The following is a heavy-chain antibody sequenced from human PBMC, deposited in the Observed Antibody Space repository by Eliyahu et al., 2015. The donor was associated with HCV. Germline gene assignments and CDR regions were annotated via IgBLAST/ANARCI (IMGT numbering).Heavy chain of an antibody. V-gene: IGHV1-46*04. J-gene: IGHJ5*02. D-gene: IGHD2-15*01. CDR1: AYVFSTYH. CDR2: LSPRGTST. Sequence: QVHLVQSGPEEKKPGASIKLSCKSSAYVFSTYHTYWVRQAPGQGLEWLGILSPRGTSTKYAQKLQGRVTLTSDTSAGTVYMEMTNLRSEDTAVYYCATSSLGQLILNSWGQGTQVIVS. CDR3: ATSSLGQLILNS.